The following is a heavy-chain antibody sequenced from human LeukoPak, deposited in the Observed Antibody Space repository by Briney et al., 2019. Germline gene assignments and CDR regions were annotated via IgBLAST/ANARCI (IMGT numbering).Heavy chain of an antibody. V-gene: IGHV3-23*01. Sequence: PGGSLRLSCAASGFTFSTFAMIWVRQPPGKGLEWVSSIFQGGGEIHYADSVRGRSTISRDNSKNTLYLQMNSLRAEDTAVYYCAKDFPPDAFDIWGQGTMVTVSS. CDR3: AKDFPPDAFDI. CDR2: IFQGGGEI. CDR1: GFTFSTFA. J-gene: IGHJ3*02.